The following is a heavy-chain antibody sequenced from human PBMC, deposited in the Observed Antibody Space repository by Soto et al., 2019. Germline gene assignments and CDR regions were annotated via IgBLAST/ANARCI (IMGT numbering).Heavy chain of an antibody. CDR1: GFTFSSYA. CDR2: ISGSGGST. Sequence: GGSLRLSCAASGFTFSSYAMSWVRQAPGKGLEWVSAISGSGGSTYYADSVKGRFTISRDNSKNTLYLQMNSLRAEDTAVYYCAKAKALYGDYVPYYYYGMDVWGQGTTVTVSS. CDR3: AKAKALYGDYVPYYYYGMDV. V-gene: IGHV3-23*01. J-gene: IGHJ6*02. D-gene: IGHD4-17*01.